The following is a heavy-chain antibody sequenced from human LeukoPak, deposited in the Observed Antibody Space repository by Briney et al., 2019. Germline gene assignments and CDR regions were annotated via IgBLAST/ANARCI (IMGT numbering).Heavy chain of an antibody. CDR3: AKFSRGQLVRVANDAFDI. D-gene: IGHD6-6*01. Sequence: GGSLRLSCAASGFTFSSYAMSWVRQAPGKGLEWVSAISGSGGSTYYADSVKGRFTISRDNSKNTLYLQMNSLRAEDTAVYYCAKFSRGQLVRVANDAFDIWGQGTMVTVSS. V-gene: IGHV3-23*01. CDR2: ISGSGGST. J-gene: IGHJ3*02. CDR1: GFTFSSYA.